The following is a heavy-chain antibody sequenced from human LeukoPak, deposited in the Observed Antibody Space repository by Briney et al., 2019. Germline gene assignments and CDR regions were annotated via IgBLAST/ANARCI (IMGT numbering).Heavy chain of an antibody. CDR3: ARSRGYNWNYIGY. D-gene: IGHD1-20*01. CDR1: GGSISSYY. V-gene: IGHV4-59*01. Sequence: SETLSLTCTVSGGSISSYYWSWIRQPPGKGLEWIGYIYYSGSTNYNPSLKSRVTISVDTSKNQFSLKLSSVTAADTAVYYCARSRGYNWNYIGYWGQGTLVTVSS. CDR2: IYYSGST. J-gene: IGHJ4*02.